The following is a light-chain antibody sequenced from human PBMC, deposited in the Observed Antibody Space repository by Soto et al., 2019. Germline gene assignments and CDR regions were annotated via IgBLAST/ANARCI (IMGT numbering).Light chain of an antibody. Sequence: AIQMTQSPSSLSASVGDRVTNACRASQGIRKDLGWYQQKPGKAPKLLIYAASTLQSGVPSKFSGSGFGTVFTFTISSLQPEDSATYYCLQDFNYPVTFGGGTKVDIK. CDR1: QGIRKD. CDR3: LQDFNYPVT. CDR2: AAS. J-gene: IGKJ4*01. V-gene: IGKV1-6*01.